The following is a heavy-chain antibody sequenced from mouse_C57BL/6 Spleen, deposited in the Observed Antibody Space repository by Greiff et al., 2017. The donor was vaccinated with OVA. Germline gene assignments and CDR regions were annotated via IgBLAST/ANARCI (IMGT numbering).Heavy chain of an antibody. CDR1: GFTFSDYG. Sequence: EVKLEESGGGLVKPGGSLKLSCAASGFTFSDYGMHWVRQAPEKGLEWVAYISSGSSTIYYADTVKGRFTISRDNAKNTLFLQMTSLRSEDTAMYYCARDYALYFDYWGQGTTLTVSS. V-gene: IGHV5-17*01. J-gene: IGHJ2*01. D-gene: IGHD1-1*02. CDR2: ISSGSSTI. CDR3: ARDYALYFDY.